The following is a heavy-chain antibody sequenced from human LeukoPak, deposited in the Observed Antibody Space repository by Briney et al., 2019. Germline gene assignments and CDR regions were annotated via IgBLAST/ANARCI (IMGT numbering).Heavy chain of an antibody. CDR2: INPNSGGT. V-gene: IGHV1-2*06. D-gene: IGHD2-2*01. CDR3: ARSNFYCSSTSCYRNYYFDY. J-gene: IGHJ4*02. CDR1: GYTFTGYY. Sequence: GASVKVSCKASGYTFTGYYMHWVRQAPGQGLEWMGRINPNSGGTNYAQKFQGRVTMTRDTSISTAYMELSRLRSDDTAVYYCARSNFYCSSTSCYRNYYFDYWGQGTLVTVSS.